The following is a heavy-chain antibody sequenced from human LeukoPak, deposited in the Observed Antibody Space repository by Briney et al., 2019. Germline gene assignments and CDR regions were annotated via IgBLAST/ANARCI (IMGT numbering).Heavy chain of an antibody. CDR3: AREVMDYYDSSCYYSIED. J-gene: IGHJ4*02. Sequence: SVRVSCKASGGTFSSYAISWVRQAPGQGLEWMGGIIPIFGTANYAQKFQGRVTITADESTSTAYMELSSLRSEDTAVYYCAREVMDYYDSSCYYSIEDWGQGTLVTVSS. CDR1: GGTFSSYA. V-gene: IGHV1-69*13. D-gene: IGHD3-22*01. CDR2: IIPIFGTA.